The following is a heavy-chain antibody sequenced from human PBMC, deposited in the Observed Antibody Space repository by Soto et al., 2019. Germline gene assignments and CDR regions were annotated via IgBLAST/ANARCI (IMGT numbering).Heavy chain of an antibody. Sequence: GGSLRLSCAGSGFTFSTYNMDWVRQAPGKGLEWISYITNTGETIYYADSVRGRFTISRDNAKNALFLQMSSLRDEDTAVYYCARDGDRGYDMDVWGQGTTVTVSS. CDR2: ITNTGETI. CDR1: GFTFSTYN. CDR3: ARDGDRGYDMDV. V-gene: IGHV3-48*02. J-gene: IGHJ6*02.